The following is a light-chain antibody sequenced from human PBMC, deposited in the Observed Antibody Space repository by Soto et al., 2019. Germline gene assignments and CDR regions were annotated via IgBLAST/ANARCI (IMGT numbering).Light chain of an antibody. CDR2: YPS. Sequence: EIVLTQSPGTLSLSPGERASLSCRASQSVSSNYLAWFQQKPGQAPRLLSSYPSSRATGIPDRFSGSGSGTDFTLTISRLEPEDFAVYYCQQYGSSGTFGQGTKVEIK. CDR3: QQYGSSGT. V-gene: IGKV3-20*01. CDR1: QSVSSNY. J-gene: IGKJ1*01.